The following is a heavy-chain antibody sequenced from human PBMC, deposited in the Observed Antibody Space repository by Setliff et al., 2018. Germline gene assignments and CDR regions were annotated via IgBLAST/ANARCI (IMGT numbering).Heavy chain of an antibody. J-gene: IGHJ4*02. D-gene: IGHD3-16*02. CDR2: INPASGTT. CDR1: GYIFTDYF. CDR3: AREPYDYIWGSYRSPYFDH. Sequence: ASVKVSCKASGYIFTDYFIHWLRQAPGQGLECMGWINPASGTTKFAQKFQGRVTVTSDTSINTAYMQLSGLTSDDTAVYYCAREPYDYIWGSYRSPYFDHWGQGALVTVSS. V-gene: IGHV1-2*02.